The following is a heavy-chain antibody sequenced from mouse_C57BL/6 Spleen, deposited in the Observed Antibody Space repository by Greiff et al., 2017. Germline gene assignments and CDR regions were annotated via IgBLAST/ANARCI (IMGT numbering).Heavy chain of an antibody. CDR1: GYTFTSYW. Sequence: QVQLKQPGAELVKPGASVKLSCKASGYTFTSYWMHWVKQRPGRGLEWIGRIDPNSGGTKYNEKFKSKATLTVDKPSSTAYMQLSSLTSEDSAVYYCARWGYDILDCFDYWGQGTTLTVSS. D-gene: IGHD2-3*01. CDR3: ARWGYDILDCFDY. CDR2: IDPNSGGT. J-gene: IGHJ2*01. V-gene: IGHV1-72*01.